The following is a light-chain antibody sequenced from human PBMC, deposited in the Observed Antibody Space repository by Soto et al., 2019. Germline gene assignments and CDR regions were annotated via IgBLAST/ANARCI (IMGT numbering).Light chain of an antibody. Sequence: EIVLTQSPDTLSLSPGERAVFSCRASQSVGSNLAWYQHKPGQAPRLLIYDASKRATGIPARFSGSGSGTDFTLTIISLEPEDFAVYFCQQRSKWPVTFGPGTTVDIK. CDR1: QSVGSN. V-gene: IGKV3-11*01. J-gene: IGKJ3*01. CDR2: DAS. CDR3: QQRSKWPVT.